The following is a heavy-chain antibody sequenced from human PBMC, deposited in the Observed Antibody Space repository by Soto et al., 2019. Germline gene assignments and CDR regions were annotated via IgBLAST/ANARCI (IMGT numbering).Heavy chain of an antibody. D-gene: IGHD2-15*01. V-gene: IGHV4-59*01. Sequence: SETLSLTCTVSGGSISSYYWSWIRQPPGKGLEWIGYIYYSGSTNYNPSLKSRVTISVDTSKNQFSLKLSSVTAADMAVYYCAGSYCSGGSCPADFDYWGQGTLVTVSS. CDR1: GGSISSYY. CDR2: IYYSGST. CDR3: AGSYCSGGSCPADFDY. J-gene: IGHJ4*02.